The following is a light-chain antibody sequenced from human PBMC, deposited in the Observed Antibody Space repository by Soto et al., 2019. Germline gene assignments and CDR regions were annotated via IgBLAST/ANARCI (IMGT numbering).Light chain of an antibody. Sequence: IQLTQSPSSLSASVGDRVAITCRTSQSINNYLNWYQQKPGKAPKVLIYDATRLQSGVPSRFSGSGSGTDFTLTISSLQSEDFATYYCQQYYNYPLTFGGGTKVDIK. V-gene: IGKV1-39*01. J-gene: IGKJ4*01. CDR1: QSINNY. CDR3: QQYYNYPLT. CDR2: DAT.